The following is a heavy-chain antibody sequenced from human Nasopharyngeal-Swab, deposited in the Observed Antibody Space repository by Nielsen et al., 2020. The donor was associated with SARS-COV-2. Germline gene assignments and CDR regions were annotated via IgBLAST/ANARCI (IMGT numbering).Heavy chain of an antibody. Sequence: SVKISCEASGFTFDDYAMQWVRQAPGKGLEWVSGISWNSGSIGYADSVKGRFTISRDNAKNPLYLQMNSLRAEDTALYYCAKDLYCSSTSCYEGYYYYYGMDVWGQGTTVTVSS. CDR2: ISWNSGSI. CDR3: AKDLYCSSTSCYEGYYYYYGMDV. CDR1: GFTFDDYA. D-gene: IGHD2-2*01. J-gene: IGHJ6*02. V-gene: IGHV3-9*01.